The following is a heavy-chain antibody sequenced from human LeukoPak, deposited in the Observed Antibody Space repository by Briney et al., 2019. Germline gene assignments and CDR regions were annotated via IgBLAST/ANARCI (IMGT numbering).Heavy chain of an antibody. V-gene: IGHV4-59*08. Sequence: SETLPLTCTVSGGPISSYYLSWIRQPPGKGLAWIEYIYYSGSTNYKPSLKSRVTISVETSKHQFSLKLSSVTAADTAVYYCARRRGDGYNSYYFGYWGQGTLVTVSS. J-gene: IGHJ4*02. CDR2: IYYSGST. CDR1: GGPISSYY. CDR3: ARRRGDGYNSYYFGY. D-gene: IGHD5-24*01.